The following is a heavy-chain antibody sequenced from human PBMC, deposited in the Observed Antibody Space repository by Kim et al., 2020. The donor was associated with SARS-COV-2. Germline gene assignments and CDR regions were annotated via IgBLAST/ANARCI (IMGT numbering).Heavy chain of an antibody. D-gene: IGHD3-22*01. J-gene: IGHJ3*02. CDR1: GFTFSSYA. Sequence: GGSLRLSCSASGFTFSSYAMHWVRQAPGKGLEYVSAISSNGGSTYYADSVKGRFTISRDNSKNTLYLQMSSLRAEDTAVYYCVKGRYYYDSSGIHDAFDIWGQGTMVTVSS. V-gene: IGHV3-64D*06. CDR2: ISSNGGST. CDR3: VKGRYYYDSSGIHDAFDI.